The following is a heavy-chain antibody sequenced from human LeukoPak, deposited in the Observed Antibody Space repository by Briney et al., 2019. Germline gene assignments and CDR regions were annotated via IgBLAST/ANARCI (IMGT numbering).Heavy chain of an antibody. V-gene: IGHV1-69*04. Sequence: SVKVSCKASGGTFSSYAISWVRQAPGQGLEWMGRIIPILGIANYAQKFQGRVTITADKSTSTAYMELSSLRSEDTAVYYCARGRYYYGSGDSFDYWGQGTWSPSPQ. CDR1: GGTFSSYA. CDR3: ARGRYYYGSGDSFDY. CDR2: IIPILGIA. D-gene: IGHD3-10*01. J-gene: IGHJ4*02.